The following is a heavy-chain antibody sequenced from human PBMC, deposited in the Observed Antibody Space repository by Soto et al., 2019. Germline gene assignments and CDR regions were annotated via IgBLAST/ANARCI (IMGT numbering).Heavy chain of an antibody. J-gene: IGHJ4*02. CDR1: GFTFNTYP. D-gene: IGHD2-15*01. Sequence: LRLSCATSGFTFNTYPMTWVRQAPGKGLEWVSSISSTAGRTSSYADSVKGRFAISRDFSDNTVYLQMNNLRVDDTASYHCVKLNYWDFDDGGFYYFDSWGQGTPVTVSS. V-gene: IGHV3-23*01. CDR3: VKLNYWDFDDGGFYYFDS. CDR2: ISSTAGRTS.